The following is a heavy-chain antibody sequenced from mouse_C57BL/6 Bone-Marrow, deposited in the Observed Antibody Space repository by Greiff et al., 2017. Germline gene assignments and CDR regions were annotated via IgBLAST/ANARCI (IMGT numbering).Heavy chain of an antibody. CDR2: ILPGSGST. CDR3: ARRRDYYGNYYYAMDY. J-gene: IGHJ4*01. Sequence: VQLQESGAELMKPGASVELSCKATGYTFTGYWLEWVKQRPGHGLEWIGEILPGSGSTNYNEKFKGKATFTADTSSNTAYMQLSSLTTEDSAIYYCARRRDYYGNYYYAMDYWGQGTSVTVSS. D-gene: IGHD2-1*01. V-gene: IGHV1-9*01. CDR1: GYTFTGYW.